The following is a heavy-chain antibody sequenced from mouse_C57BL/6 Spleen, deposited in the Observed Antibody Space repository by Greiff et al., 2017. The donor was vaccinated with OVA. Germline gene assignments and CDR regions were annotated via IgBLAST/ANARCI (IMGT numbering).Heavy chain of an antibody. Sequence: QVQLKESGPGLVQPSQSLSITCTVSGFSLTSYGVHWVRQSPGKGLEWLGVIWSGGSTDYNAAFISRLSISKDNSKSQVFFKMNSLQADDTAIYYCARIWFTYAMDYWGQGTSVTVSS. CDR3: ARIWFTYAMDY. CDR2: IWSGGST. J-gene: IGHJ4*01. CDR1: GFSLTSYG. V-gene: IGHV2-2*01. D-gene: IGHD2-2*01.